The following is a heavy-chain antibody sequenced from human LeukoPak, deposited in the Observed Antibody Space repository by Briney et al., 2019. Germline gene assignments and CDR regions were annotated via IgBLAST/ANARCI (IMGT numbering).Heavy chain of an antibody. CDR1: GFTFSSYN. V-gene: IGHV3-21*01. D-gene: IGHD6-13*01. CDR2: ISSSRSYI. Sequence: PGRSLRLSCAASGFTFSSYNMNWVRQAPGKGLEWVSSISSSRSYIYYADSVRGRFTISRDNAENSLYLQMNSLRAEDTAVYYCARMLAAAFDIWGQGTMVTVSS. J-gene: IGHJ3*02. CDR3: ARMLAAAFDI.